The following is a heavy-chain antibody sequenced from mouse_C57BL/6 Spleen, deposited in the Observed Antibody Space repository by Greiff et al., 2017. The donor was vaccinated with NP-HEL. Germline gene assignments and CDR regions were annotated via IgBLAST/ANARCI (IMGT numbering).Heavy chain of an antibody. D-gene: IGHD1-1*01. V-gene: IGHV1-50*01. CDR1: GYTFTSYW. CDR3: ARGELGLITTVVDY. CDR2: IDPSDSYT. Sequence: QVRLKQPGAELVKPGASVKLSCKASGYTFTSYWMQWVKQRPGQGLEWIGEIDPSDSYTNYNQKFKGKATLTVDTSSSTAYMQLSSLTSEDSAVYYCARGELGLITTVVDYWGQGTTLTVSS. J-gene: IGHJ2*01.